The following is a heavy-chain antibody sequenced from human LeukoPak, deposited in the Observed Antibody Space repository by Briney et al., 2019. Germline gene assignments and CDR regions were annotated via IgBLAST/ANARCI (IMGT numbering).Heavy chain of an antibody. CDR1: GGTFSSYA. J-gene: IGHJ4*02. CDR3: ASVREGYSGSYIDY. Sequence: GASVKVSCKAAGGTFSSYAISWVRQAPGQGLEWMGRIIPILGIANYAQKFQGRVTITADKSTNTAYIELSSLRSEDTAVYYCASVREGYSGSYIDYWGQGTLVTVSS. CDR2: IIPILGIA. D-gene: IGHD1-26*01. V-gene: IGHV1-69*04.